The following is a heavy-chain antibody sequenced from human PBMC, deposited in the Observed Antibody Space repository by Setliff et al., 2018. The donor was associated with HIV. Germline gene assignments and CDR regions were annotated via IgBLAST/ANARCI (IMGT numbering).Heavy chain of an antibody. V-gene: IGHV4-4*02. J-gene: IGHJ3*01. CDR1: GGSISSSNW. CDR2: IYHSGST. D-gene: IGHD4-17*01. CDR3: ARQITSVTPEMLVVNDAFDV. Sequence: SETLSLTCAVSGGSISSSNWWSWVRQPPGKGLEWIGEIYHSGSTNYNPSLKSRVTISVDKSKNQFSLKLSSVTAADTAVYYCARQITSVTPEMLVVNDAFDVWGQGKMVTVSS.